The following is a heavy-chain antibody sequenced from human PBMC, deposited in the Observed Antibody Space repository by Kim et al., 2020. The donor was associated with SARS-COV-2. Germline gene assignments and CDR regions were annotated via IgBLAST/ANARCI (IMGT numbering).Heavy chain of an antibody. CDR3: ARDRQIMLAAAGTFDY. CDR1: GGSISSSSYY. J-gene: IGHJ4*02. Sequence: SETLSLTCTVSGGSISSSSYYWGWIRQPPGKGLEWIGSIYYSGSTYYNPSLKSRVTISVDTSKNQFSLKLSSVTAADTAVYYCARDRQIMLAAAGTFDYWGQGTLVTVSS. D-gene: IGHD6-13*01. V-gene: IGHV4-39*07. CDR2: IYYSGST.